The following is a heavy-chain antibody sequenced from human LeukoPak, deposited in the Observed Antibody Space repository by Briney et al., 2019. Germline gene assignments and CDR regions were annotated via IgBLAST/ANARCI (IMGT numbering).Heavy chain of an antibody. CDR3: ARDRRGGGSGSYIDY. Sequence: ASVKVSCKASGYTFTSYYMHWVRQAPGQGLEWMGIINPSGGSTSYAQKFQGRVTMTRDMYTSTVYMELSSMRSEDTAVYYCARDRRGGGSGSYIDYWGQGTLVTVSS. CDR1: GYTFTSYY. D-gene: IGHD3-10*01. CDR2: INPSGGST. V-gene: IGHV1-46*01. J-gene: IGHJ4*02.